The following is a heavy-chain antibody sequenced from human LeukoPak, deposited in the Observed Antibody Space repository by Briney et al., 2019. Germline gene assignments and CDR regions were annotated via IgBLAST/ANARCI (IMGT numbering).Heavy chain of an antibody. J-gene: IGHJ5*02. V-gene: IGHV3-11*05. Sequence: GGSLRLSCAASGFTFSDYYMSWMRQAPGKGLEWVSYISSSSDDTKYADSVKGRFTISRDNAKNSLYLQMNSLRAEGTAVYYCARDYYGSGSYGWFDPWGQGTLVTVSS. CDR2: ISSSSDDT. D-gene: IGHD3-10*01. CDR3: ARDYYGSGSYGWFDP. CDR1: GFTFSDYY.